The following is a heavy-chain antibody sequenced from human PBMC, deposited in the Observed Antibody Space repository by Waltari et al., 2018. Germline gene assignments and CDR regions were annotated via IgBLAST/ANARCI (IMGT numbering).Heavy chain of an antibody. CDR1: GVTFADYA. CDR3: AKDAGIVATFYFDY. D-gene: IGHD5-12*01. Sequence: EVQLVESGGVVVQPGGSLRLSCAASGVTFADYAMHWVRHAPGKGLEWVSLISWDGGSTYYADSVKGRFTISRDKSKNSLYLQMNSLRAEDTALYYCAKDAGIVATFYFDYWGQGTLVTVSS. J-gene: IGHJ4*02. CDR2: ISWDGGST. V-gene: IGHV3-43D*04.